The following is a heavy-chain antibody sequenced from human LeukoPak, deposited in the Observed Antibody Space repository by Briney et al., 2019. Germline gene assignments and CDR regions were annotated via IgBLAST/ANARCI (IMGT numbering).Heavy chain of an antibody. Sequence: PSETLSLTCTVSGGSIGSSNSYWGWIRQSPGTGLEWIGNIYSSGSTYYNPSLKSRVTISIDTSENQFSLKLSSVTAADTAVYYCARKREGPTTGIDFWGQGTLVTVSS. CDR2: IYSSGST. J-gene: IGHJ4*02. CDR3: ARKREGPTTGIDF. D-gene: IGHD1-26*01. CDR1: GGSIGSSNSY. V-gene: IGHV4-39*07.